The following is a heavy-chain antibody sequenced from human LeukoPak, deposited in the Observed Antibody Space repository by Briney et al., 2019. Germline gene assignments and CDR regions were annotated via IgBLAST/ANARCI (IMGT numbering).Heavy chain of an antibody. Sequence: SETLSLTCTVSGDSISSGSYYWSWIRQPAGKGLEWIGRIYTSGSTNYNPSLKSRVTISVDTSKNQFSLKLSSVTAADTAVYYCARVSPQGLRYFDWPRHDYYMDVWGKGTTVTVSS. D-gene: IGHD3-9*01. CDR3: ARVSPQGLRYFDWPRHDYYMDV. V-gene: IGHV4-61*02. J-gene: IGHJ6*03. CDR1: GDSISSGSYY. CDR2: IYTSGST.